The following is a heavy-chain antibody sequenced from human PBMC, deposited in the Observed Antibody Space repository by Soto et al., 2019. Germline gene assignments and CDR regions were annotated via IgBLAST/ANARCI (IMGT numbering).Heavy chain of an antibody. J-gene: IGHJ5*02. V-gene: IGHV4-59*01. Sequence: SETLSLTCTVSGGSISSYYWSWIRQPPGKGLEWIGYIYYSGSTNYNPSLKSRVTISVDTSKNQFSLKLSSVTAADTAVYYCARAETHYYDSSGYYGRVWFDPWGQGTLVTVSS. CDR2: IYYSGST. CDR1: GGSISSYY. CDR3: ARAETHYYDSSGYYGRVWFDP. D-gene: IGHD3-22*01.